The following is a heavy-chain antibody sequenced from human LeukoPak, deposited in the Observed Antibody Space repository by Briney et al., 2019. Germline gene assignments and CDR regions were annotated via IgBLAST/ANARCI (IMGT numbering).Heavy chain of an antibody. Sequence: GGSLRLSCAASGFTFSSYAMHWVRQAPGKGLEGVAVISYDGSNKYYADSVKGRFTISRDNSKNTLYLQMSSLRAEDTAVYYCAKDRGRYYDSSGYYWGYYFDSWGQGILVTVST. J-gene: IGHJ4*02. CDR1: GFTFSSYA. V-gene: IGHV3-30-3*01. D-gene: IGHD3-22*01. CDR2: ISYDGSNK. CDR3: AKDRGRYYDSSGYYWGYYFDS.